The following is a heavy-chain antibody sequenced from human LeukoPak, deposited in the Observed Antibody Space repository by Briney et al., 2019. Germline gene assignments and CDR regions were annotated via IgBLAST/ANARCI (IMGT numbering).Heavy chain of an antibody. D-gene: IGHD4-17*01. J-gene: IGHJ3*02. CDR1: GFTFSSYW. V-gene: IGHV3-7*01. CDR2: IKQDGSEK. CDR3: ATPYGDCGRDAFDI. Sequence: GGSLRLSCAASGFTFSSYWMSWVRQAPGKGLEWVANIKQDGSEKYYVDSVKGRFTISRDNAKNSLYLQMNSLRAEDTAVYYCATPYGDCGRDAFDIWGQGTMVTVSS.